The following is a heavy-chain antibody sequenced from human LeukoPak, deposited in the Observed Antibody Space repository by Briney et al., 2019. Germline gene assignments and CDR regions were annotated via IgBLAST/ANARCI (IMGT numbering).Heavy chain of an antibody. CDR3: ARGYSSTAYFDY. CDR1: Y. J-gene: IGHJ4*02. CDR2: INPNSGGT. V-gene: IGHV1-2*02. Sequence: YMHXVRQAPGXGLXWMGWINPNSGGTNYAQKFQGRVTMTRDTSISTAYMELSRLRSDDTAVYYCARGYSSTAYFDYWGQGTLVTVSS. D-gene: IGHD6-19*01.